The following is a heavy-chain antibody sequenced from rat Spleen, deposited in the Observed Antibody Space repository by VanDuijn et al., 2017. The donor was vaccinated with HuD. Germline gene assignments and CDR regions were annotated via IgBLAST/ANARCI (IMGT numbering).Heavy chain of an antibody. V-gene: IGHV5-7*01. J-gene: IGHJ2*01. CDR1: GFTFSDYN. CDR2: ISYDGSST. CDR3: AREAGLPFHYFDC. Sequence: EVQLVESGGGLVQPGRSLKLSCAASGFTFSDYNMAWVRQAPKKGLEWVTTISYDGSSTYYRDSVKGRFTISRDNAKTTLYLQMDSLRSEDTATYFCAREAGLPFHYFDCWGQGVMVTVSS. D-gene: IGHD1-4*01.